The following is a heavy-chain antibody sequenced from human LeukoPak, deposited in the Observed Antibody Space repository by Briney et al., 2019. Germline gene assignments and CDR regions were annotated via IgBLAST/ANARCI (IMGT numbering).Heavy chain of an antibody. CDR1: GFTFDDYA. J-gene: IGHJ4*02. V-gene: IGHV3-9*01. D-gene: IGHD6-19*01. Sequence: GGSLRLSCAASGFTFDDYAMHWVRQAPGKGLEWVSGISWNSGSIGYADSVKGRFTISRDNAKNSLYLQMNSLRAEDTAVYYCAREDSASGWYRLHFDSWGQGTLVTVSS. CDR2: ISWNSGSI. CDR3: AREDSASGWYRLHFDS.